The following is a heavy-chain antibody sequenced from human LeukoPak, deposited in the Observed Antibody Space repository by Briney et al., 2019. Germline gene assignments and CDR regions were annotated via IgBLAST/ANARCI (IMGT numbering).Heavy chain of an antibody. CDR2: IYYSGST. V-gene: IGHV4-31*03. CDR1: RGSISSGGYY. J-gene: IGHJ3*02. Sequence: PSQTLSLTCTFSRGSISSGGYYWSWIRQHPGEGLEWIGYIYYSGSTYYNPSLKSRVTISVDTSKNQFSLKLSSVTAADTGVYYCARDHATITAFDIWGQGTMVTVSS. D-gene: IGHD5-12*01. CDR3: ARDHATITAFDI.